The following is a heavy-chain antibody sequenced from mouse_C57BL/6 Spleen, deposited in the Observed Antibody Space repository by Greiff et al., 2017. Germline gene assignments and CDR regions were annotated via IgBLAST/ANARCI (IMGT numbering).Heavy chain of an antibody. CDR3: AYYYGSSPSMGY. D-gene: IGHD1-1*01. V-gene: IGHV1-81*01. CDR2: IYPRSGNT. Sequence: VQLQQSGAELARPGASVKLSCKASGYTFTSYGISWVKQRTGQGLEWIGEIYPRSGNTYYNEKFKGKATLTADKSSSTAYMELRSLTSEDSAVYFCAYYYGSSPSMGYWGQGTSVTVSS. CDR1: GYTFTSYG. J-gene: IGHJ4*01.